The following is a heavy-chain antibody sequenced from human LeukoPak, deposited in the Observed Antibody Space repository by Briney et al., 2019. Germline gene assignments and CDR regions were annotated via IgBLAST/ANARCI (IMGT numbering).Heavy chain of an antibody. CDR1: GGSISSYY. V-gene: IGHV4-4*07. CDR2: IYTSGST. Sequence: SETLSLTCTVSGGSISSYYWSWIRQPAGKGLEWIGRIYTSGSTNYNPSLKSRVTISVDPSKNQFSPKLSSVTAADTAVYYCARGPGGAGYFDYWGQGTLVTVSS. J-gene: IGHJ4*02. D-gene: IGHD3-10*01. CDR3: ARGPGGAGYFDY.